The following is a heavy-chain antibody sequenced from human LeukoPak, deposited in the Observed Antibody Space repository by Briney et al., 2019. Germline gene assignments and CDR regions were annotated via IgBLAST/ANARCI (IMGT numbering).Heavy chain of an antibody. CDR1: GGSFSGYY. D-gene: IGHD3-3*01. V-gene: IGHV4-59*01. CDR2: IYYSGST. CDR3: ARILEWPNWFDP. Sequence: SETLSLTCAVYGGSFSGYYWSWIRQPPGKGLEWIGYIYYSGSTNYNPSLKSRVTISVDTSKNQFSLKLSSVTAADTAAYYCARILEWPNWFDPWGQGTLVTVSS. J-gene: IGHJ5*02.